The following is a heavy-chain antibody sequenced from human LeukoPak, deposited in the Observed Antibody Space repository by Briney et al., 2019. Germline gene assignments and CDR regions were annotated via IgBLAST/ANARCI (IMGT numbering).Heavy chain of an antibody. V-gene: IGHV3-33*06. J-gene: IGHJ3*02. CDR1: GFTFSSYG. D-gene: IGHD5-18*01. CDR3: AKGRYSYGSGAFDI. Sequence: PGRSLRLSCAASGFTFSSYGMHWVRQAPGKGLEWVAVIWYDGSNKYYADSVKGRFTISRDNSKNTLYLQMNSLRSEDTAVYYCAKGRYSYGSGAFDIWGQGTVVTASS. CDR2: IWYDGSNK.